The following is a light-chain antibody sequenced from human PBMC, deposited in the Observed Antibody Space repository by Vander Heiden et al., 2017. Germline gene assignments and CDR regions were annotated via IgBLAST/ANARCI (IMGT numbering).Light chain of an antibody. CDR3: QQYNRFPFT. CDR2: KAS. Sequence: DIQLTQSPSTLSASVGDRVTITCLASQSISNSLAWYLQKPGKPPKLLIYKASTLESGVPSRFSGSGSGTDFTLTISSLQPDDFATYFCQQYNRFPFTFGPGTKVDVK. CDR1: QSISNS. J-gene: IGKJ3*01. V-gene: IGKV1-5*03.